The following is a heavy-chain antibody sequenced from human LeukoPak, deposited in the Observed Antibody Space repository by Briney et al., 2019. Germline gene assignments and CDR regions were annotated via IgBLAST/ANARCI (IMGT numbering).Heavy chain of an antibody. CDR1: GFTFSSYW. CDR3: AREAPNCGGDCYFDY. V-gene: IGHV3-74*01. CDR2: INTDGSST. D-gene: IGHD2-21*02. Sequence: GGALRLSCAASGFTFSSYWMHWVRRAPGNGLVWVSRINTDGSSTSYADSVKGRFTISRDNSKNTLYLQMNSLRAEDTAVYYCAREAPNCGGDCYFDYWGQGTLVTVSS. J-gene: IGHJ4*02.